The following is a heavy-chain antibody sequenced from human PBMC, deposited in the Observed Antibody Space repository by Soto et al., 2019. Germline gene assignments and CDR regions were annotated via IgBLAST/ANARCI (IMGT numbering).Heavy chain of an antibody. J-gene: IGHJ6*02. CDR2: IYYSGST. CDR1: GGSVSSGSYY. V-gene: IGHV4-61*01. D-gene: IGHD3-3*01. CDR3: ARERKGFLPYYYSGMDV. Sequence: SETLSLTCTVSGGSVSSGSYYWSWIRQPPGKGLEWIGYIYYSGSTIYNPSLKSRVTISVDTSKNQFSLKLSSVTAADTAVFYCARERKGFLPYYYSGMDVWGQGTTVTVSS.